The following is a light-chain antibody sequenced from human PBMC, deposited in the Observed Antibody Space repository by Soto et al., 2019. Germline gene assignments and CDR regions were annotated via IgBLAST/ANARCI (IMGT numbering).Light chain of an antibody. Sequence: EIVMTQSPATLSVSPGERATLSCRASQSISSNLAWYQQKPGQAPRLLISGASTRATGIPARFSGSGSGTEFTLTIAGLQSEDFAVYYCQQYAKWPPQTFGQGTKVDIK. CDR1: QSISSN. J-gene: IGKJ1*01. CDR2: GAS. V-gene: IGKV3-15*01. CDR3: QQYAKWPPQT.